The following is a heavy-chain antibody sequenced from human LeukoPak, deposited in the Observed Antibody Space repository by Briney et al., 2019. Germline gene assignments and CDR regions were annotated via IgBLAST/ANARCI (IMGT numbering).Heavy chain of an antibody. J-gene: IGHJ4*02. CDR2: IRYDGSNK. CDR1: GFTFSDYG. Sequence: GGSLRLSCAASGFTFSDYGMHWVRQSPGKGLEWVAFIRYDGSNKYYADSVKGRFTISRDNSKNTLYLQMNSLRAEDAAVYYCARATVLFDYWGQGTLVTVSS. CDR3: ARATVLFDY. V-gene: IGHV3-30*02. D-gene: IGHD4-17*01.